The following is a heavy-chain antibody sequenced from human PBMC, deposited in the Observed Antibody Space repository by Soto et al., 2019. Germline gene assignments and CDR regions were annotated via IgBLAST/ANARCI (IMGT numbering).Heavy chain of an antibody. CDR1: GFPFTSYE. CDR3: ARDRWVTYSGYDWHFDY. Sequence: GGSLRLSCKASGFPFTSYEMNWVRQAPWQVQEWISYISSGGTNIYYADSVKGRFTISRDTAQNSVDLQMNSLRAEDTAVYYCARDRWVTYSGYDWHFDYWGQGSLVTASS. CDR2: ISSGGTNI. V-gene: IGHV3-48*03. D-gene: IGHD5-12*01. J-gene: IGHJ4*02.